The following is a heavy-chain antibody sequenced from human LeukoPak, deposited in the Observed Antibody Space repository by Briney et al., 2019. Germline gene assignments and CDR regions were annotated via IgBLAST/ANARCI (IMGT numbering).Heavy chain of an antibody. V-gene: IGHV3-74*01. CDR1: GFTFSSYW. CDR3: ARGGGGNFDY. D-gene: IGHD1-1*01. J-gene: IGHJ4*02. Sequence: GGSLRLSCAASGFTFSSYWMHWVRQAPGKGLVWVSRINNEGSDTIYADSVKGRFTISRDNAKNTLYLQINSLRVEDTAVYYCARGGGGNFDYWGQGTLVTVSS. CDR2: INNEGSDT.